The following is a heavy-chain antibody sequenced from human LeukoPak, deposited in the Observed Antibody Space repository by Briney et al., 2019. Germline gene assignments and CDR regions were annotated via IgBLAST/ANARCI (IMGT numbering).Heavy chain of an antibody. CDR1: GFTFSSNA. CDR3: AKDRLDPRNYFDY. CDR2: ISGSGGST. D-gene: IGHD6-19*01. V-gene: IGHV3-23*01. J-gene: IGHJ4*02. Sequence: PAGSLSRSCAAAGFTFSSNARSWVRQGPGNGLEWGSAISGSGGSTHYADSVKGRVTISRDNSKNTLYLQMNSLRAEDTAVYYCAKDRLDPRNYFDYWGQGTLVTVSS.